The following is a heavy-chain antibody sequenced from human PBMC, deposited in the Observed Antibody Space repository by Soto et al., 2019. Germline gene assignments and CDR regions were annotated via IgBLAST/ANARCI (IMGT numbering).Heavy chain of an antibody. CDR1: GFTFNSYG. J-gene: IGHJ6*02. CDR2: IWYDGNTK. Sequence: QPGGSLRLSCTASGFTFNSYGFSWVRQAPGKGLEWVAVIWYDGNTKYYADSVKGRFTISRDNLRSTVYLQMNSLTAEDTAVYYCARPLVAPVAGPYYYGMDVWGQGTTVTVSS. V-gene: IGHV3-33*01. CDR3: ARPLVAPVAGPYYYGMDV. D-gene: IGHD6-19*01.